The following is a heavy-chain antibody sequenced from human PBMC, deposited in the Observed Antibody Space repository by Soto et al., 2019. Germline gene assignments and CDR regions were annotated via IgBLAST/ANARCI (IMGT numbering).Heavy chain of an antibody. D-gene: IGHD3-10*01. CDR3: AKPGSPDAFDI. J-gene: IGHJ3*02. V-gene: IGHV3-30*18. CDR2: ISYDGSNK. Sequence: GGSLRLSCAASGFTFGSYGMHWVRQAPGKGLEWVAVISYDGSNKYYADSVKGRFTISRDNSKNTLYLQMNSLRAEDTAVYYCAKPGSPDAFDIWGQGTMVPVS. CDR1: GFTFGSYG.